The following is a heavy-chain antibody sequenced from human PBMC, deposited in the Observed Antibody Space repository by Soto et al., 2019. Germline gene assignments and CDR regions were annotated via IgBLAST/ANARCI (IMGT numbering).Heavy chain of an antibody. V-gene: IGHV3-23*01. J-gene: IGHJ5*02. CDR1: GFTFSDYA. CDR2: ISNGGST. Sequence: GGSLRLSCVASGFTFSDYAMSWVRQPPGKGLEWVSAISNGGSTYYADSVKGRFTISRNNSKTTLYLQMNSLTAEDTAVYYCAKAGWKILLPTRGWFDPWGQGTLVTVSS. CDR3: AKAGWKILLPTRGWFDP. D-gene: IGHD3-3*01.